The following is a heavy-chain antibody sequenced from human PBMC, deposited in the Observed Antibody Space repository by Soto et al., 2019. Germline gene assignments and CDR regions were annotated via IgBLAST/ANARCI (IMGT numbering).Heavy chain of an antibody. Sequence: SETLSLTCTVSGGSISSSSYYWGWIRQPPGKGLEWIGSIYYSGSTYYNPSLKSRVTISVDTSKNQFSLKLSSVTAADTAVYYCARHLPAAMGSTHIYDYWGQGTLVTVSS. CDR2: IYYSGST. CDR1: GGSISSSSYY. J-gene: IGHJ4*02. D-gene: IGHD2-2*01. V-gene: IGHV4-39*01. CDR3: ARHLPAAMGSTHIYDY.